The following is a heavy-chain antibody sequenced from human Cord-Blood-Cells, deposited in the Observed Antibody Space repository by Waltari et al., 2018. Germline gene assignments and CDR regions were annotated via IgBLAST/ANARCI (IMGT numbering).Heavy chain of an antibody. CDR1: GFTFRSSC. V-gene: IGHV3-21*01. CDR2: ISSSSSYI. D-gene: IGHD6-13*01. J-gene: IGHJ1*01. Sequence: EVQLVESGGGLVKPGGSLRLSCVASGFTFRSSCMTWVRQAPGKGLEWVSSISSSSSYIYYADSVKGRFTISRDNAKNSLYLQMNSLRAEDTAVYYCAIAAAGTEYFQHWGQGTLVTVSS. CDR3: AIAAAGTEYFQH.